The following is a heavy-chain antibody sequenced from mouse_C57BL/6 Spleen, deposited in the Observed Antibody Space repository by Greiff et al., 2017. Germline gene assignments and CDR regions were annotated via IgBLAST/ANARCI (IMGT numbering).Heavy chain of an antibody. J-gene: IGHJ2*01. V-gene: IGHV2-9-1*01. CDR2: IWTGGGT. Sequence: VMLVESGPGLVAPSQSLSITCTVSGFSLTSYAISWVRQPPGKGLEWLGVIWTGGGTNYNSALKSRLSISKDNSKSQVFLKMNSLQTDDTARYYCARKGYGYDVDYFDYWGQGTTLTVSS. D-gene: IGHD2-2*01. CDR1: GFSLTSYA. CDR3: ARKGYGYDVDYFDY.